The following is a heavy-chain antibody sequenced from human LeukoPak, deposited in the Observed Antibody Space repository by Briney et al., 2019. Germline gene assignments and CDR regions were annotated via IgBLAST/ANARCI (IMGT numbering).Heavy chain of an antibody. CDR1: GFTFSSYA. CDR3: ATTLDRIVGATHFDY. J-gene: IGHJ4*02. Sequence: GGSLRLSCVASGFTFSSYAMSWVRQAPGKGLEWVAVISYDGSNKYYADSVRGRFTISRDNSKNTLYLQMNSLRAEDTAVYYCATTLDRIVGATHFDYWGQGTLVTVSS. D-gene: IGHD1-26*01. V-gene: IGHV3-30*03. CDR2: ISYDGSNK.